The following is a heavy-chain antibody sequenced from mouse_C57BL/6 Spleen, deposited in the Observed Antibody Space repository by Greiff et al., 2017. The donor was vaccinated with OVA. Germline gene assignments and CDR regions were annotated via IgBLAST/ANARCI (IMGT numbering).Heavy chain of an antibody. J-gene: IGHJ4*01. Sequence: VQLQQSGPVLVKPGASVKMSCKASGYTFTDYYMNWVKQSHGKSLEWIGVINPYNGGTSYNQKFKGKATLTVDKSSSTAYMELNSLTSEDSAVYYCARSGAAIYYGYDGAMDYWGQGTSVTVSS. D-gene: IGHD2-2*01. CDR3: ARSGAAIYYGYDGAMDY. V-gene: IGHV1-19*01. CDR2: INPYNGGT. CDR1: GYTFTDYY.